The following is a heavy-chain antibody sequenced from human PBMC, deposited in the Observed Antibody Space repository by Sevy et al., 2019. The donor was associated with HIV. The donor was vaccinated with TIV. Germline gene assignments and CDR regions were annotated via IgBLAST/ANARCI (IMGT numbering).Heavy chain of an antibody. J-gene: IGHJ4*02. CDR2: IYYSGST. CDR1: GGSISSGGYY. V-gene: IGHV4-31*03. CDR3: ARGGGGEDFWSGPFIDY. Sequence: SETLSLTCTVSGGSISSGGYYWSWIRQHPGKGLEWIGYIYYSGSTYYNPSLKSRVTISVDTSKNQFSLKLSSVTAADMAGYYCARGGGGEDFWSGPFIDYWGQGTLVTVSS. D-gene: IGHD3-3*01.